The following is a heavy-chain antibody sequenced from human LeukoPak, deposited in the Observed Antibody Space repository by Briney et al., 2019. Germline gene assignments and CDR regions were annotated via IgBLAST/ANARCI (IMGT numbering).Heavy chain of an antibody. V-gene: IGHV3-15*01. CDR3: TTDLGLLWFGQLFFDY. J-gene: IGHJ4*02. CDR2: IKSKTDGGTT. Sequence: GGSLRLSCAASGFTFSNAWMSWVRQAPGKGLEWVGRIKSKTDGGTTDYAAPGKGRFTISRADSKNALYLQMNSLKTEETAVYYCTTDLGLLWFGQLFFDYWGQGALVTVCS. CDR1: GFTFSNAW. D-gene: IGHD3-10*01.